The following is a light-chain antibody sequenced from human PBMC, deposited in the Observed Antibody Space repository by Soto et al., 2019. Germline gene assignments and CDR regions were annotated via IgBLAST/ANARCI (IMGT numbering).Light chain of an antibody. Sequence: QSVLTQPASVYGSPGQSSTISCTATSGDIGSYNRVSWYQQHPGKAPKLIIYEVTDRPSGFSNRFSGSKSGNTASLTISGLQAEDEAEYYCSSYTNINTRACVFGTGTKVTV. CDR2: EVT. V-gene: IGLV2-14*01. CDR1: SGDIGSYNR. CDR3: SSYTNINTRACV. J-gene: IGLJ1*01.